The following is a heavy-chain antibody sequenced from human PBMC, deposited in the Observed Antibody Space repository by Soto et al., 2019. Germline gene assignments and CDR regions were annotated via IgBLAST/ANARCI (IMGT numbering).Heavy chain of an antibody. CDR3: AGHAYGDYVFDY. J-gene: IGHJ4*02. Sequence: PSETLSLTCTVSGGSISSGDYYWSWIRQPPGKGLEWIGYIYYSGSTYYNPSLKSRVTISVDTSKNQFSLKLSSVTAADTAVYYCAGHAYGDYVFDYWGQGTLVTVSS. CDR2: IYYSGST. CDR1: GGSISSGDYY. D-gene: IGHD4-17*01. V-gene: IGHV4-30-4*01.